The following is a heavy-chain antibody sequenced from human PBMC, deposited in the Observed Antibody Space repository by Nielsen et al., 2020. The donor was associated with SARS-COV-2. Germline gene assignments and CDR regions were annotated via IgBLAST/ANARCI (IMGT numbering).Heavy chain of an antibody. CDR2: ISWNSGSI. J-gene: IGHJ6*03. CDR3: ASQYYYYYYMDV. Sequence: SLKISCAASGFTFDDYAMHWVRQAPGKGLEWVSGISWNSGSIGYADSVKGRFTISRDNAKNSLYLQMNSLRAEDTAVYYCASQYYYYYYMDVWGKGTTVTVSS. CDR1: GFTFDDYA. V-gene: IGHV3-9*01.